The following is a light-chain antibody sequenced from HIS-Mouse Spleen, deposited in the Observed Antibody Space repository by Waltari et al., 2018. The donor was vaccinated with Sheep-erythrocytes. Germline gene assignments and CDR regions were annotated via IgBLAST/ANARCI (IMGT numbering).Light chain of an antibody. CDR2: DVS. J-gene: IGLJ3*02. V-gene: IGLV2-11*01. CDR3: QAWDSSTAWV. CDR1: SSDVGGYNY. Sequence: QSALTQPRSVSGSPGQSVTISCTGTSSDVGGYNYVSWYQQHPGKAPKLMIYDVSKRPSGVPARFSGYKSGNTASLPISGLQAMDAADYYCQAWDSSTAWVFGGGTKLTVL.